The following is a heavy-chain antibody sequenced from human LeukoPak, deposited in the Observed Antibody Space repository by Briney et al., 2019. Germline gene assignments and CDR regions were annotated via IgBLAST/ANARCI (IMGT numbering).Heavy chain of an antibody. Sequence: SETLSLTCTVSGGSISSNIYYWTWIRQPPGKGLEWIGEIKHSGSTNYNPSLKSRVTISVDTSKNQFSLKVSSVTAADTAVYYCARVKDPGGYYYYYYMDIWGKGNTVTVSS. V-gene: IGHV4-39*07. CDR2: IKHSGST. D-gene: IGHD3-16*01. J-gene: IGHJ6*03. CDR3: ARVKDPGGYYYYYYMDI. CDR1: GGSISSNIYY.